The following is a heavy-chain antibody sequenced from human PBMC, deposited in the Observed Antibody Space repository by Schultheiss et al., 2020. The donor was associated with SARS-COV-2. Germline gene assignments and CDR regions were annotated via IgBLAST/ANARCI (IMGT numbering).Heavy chain of an antibody. CDR1: GFTFSSYA. V-gene: IGHV3-23*01. D-gene: IGHD3-10*01. Sequence: GGSLRLSCAASGFTFSSYAMSWVRQAPGKGLEWVSAISGSGGSTYYADSVKGRFTISRDNSKNTLYLQMNSLRAEDTAVYYCARDRGVWFGVRRDYYYYYGMDVWGQGTTVTVS. CDR3: ARDRGVWFGVRRDYYYYYGMDV. CDR2: ISGSGGST. J-gene: IGHJ6*02.